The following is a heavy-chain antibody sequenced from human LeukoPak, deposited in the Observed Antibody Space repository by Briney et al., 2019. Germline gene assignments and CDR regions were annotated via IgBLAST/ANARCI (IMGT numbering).Heavy chain of an antibody. CDR3: ARSSGSYDGYYGVEV. D-gene: IGHD6-19*01. CDR2: MSWTSGSI. V-gene: IGHV3-9*01. CDR1: EFTFDDYV. J-gene: IGHJ6*02. Sequence: GRSLRLSWGVSEFTFDDYVIHWVRPGPGKGLEWVAAMSWTSGSIAYAGSVKGRFNIFRDNAQSSLYLQMNSLRAEDTAFYYCARSSGSYDGYYGVEVWGQGTTVIVSS.